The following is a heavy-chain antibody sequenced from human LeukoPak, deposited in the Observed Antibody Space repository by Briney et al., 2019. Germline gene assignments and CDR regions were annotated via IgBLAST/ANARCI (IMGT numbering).Heavy chain of an antibody. Sequence: GGSLRLSCAASGFTFSSYGMHWVRQAPGKGLEWVAVISYDGSNKYYADSVKGRFTISRDNSKNTLYLQMNSLRAEDAAVYYCAKDLRYQLLSYYYYYGMDVWGQGTTVTVSS. V-gene: IGHV3-30*18. CDR3: AKDLRYQLLSYYYYYGMDV. J-gene: IGHJ6*02. CDR2: ISYDGSNK. D-gene: IGHD2-2*01. CDR1: GFTFSSYG.